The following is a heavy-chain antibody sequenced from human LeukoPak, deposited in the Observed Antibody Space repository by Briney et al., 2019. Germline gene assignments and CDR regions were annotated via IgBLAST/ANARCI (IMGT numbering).Heavy chain of an antibody. CDR3: AKDSTHVGNYVSGDYYYYYMDV. Sequence: GGSLKLSCAASGFTFSGSAMHWVRQASGKGLEWVGRIRSKVNSYATAYAASVKGRFTISRDDSKNTAYLQMNSLRAEDTAVYYCAKDSTHVGNYVSGDYYYYYMDVWGKGTTVTVSS. CDR2: IRSKVNSYAT. D-gene: IGHD4-11*01. J-gene: IGHJ6*03. CDR1: GFTFSGSA. V-gene: IGHV3-73*01.